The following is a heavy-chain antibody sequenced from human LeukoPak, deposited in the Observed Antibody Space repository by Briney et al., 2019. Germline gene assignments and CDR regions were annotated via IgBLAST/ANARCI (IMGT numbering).Heavy chain of an antibody. CDR1: GGSISSYY. CDR3: ARDGYYDSSGYYWSAGPYYYYYGMDV. D-gene: IGHD3-22*01. V-gene: IGHV4-59*12. Sequence: PSETLSLTCTVSGGSISSYYWSWIRRPPGKGLEWIGYIYYSGSTNYNPSLKSRVTMSVDTSKNQFSLKLSSVTAADTAVYYCARDGYYDSSGYYWSAGPYYYYYGMDVWGQGTTVTVSS. J-gene: IGHJ6*02. CDR2: IYYSGST.